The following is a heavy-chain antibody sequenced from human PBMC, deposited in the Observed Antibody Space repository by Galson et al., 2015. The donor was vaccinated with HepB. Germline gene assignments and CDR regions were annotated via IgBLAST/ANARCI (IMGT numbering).Heavy chain of an antibody. V-gene: IGHV3-66*01. J-gene: IGHJ3*01. Sequence: SLRLSCAASGFPVSSVFMSWVRQAPGQGLEWVPVIYSDGSPYYADSVKGRFSSSRDNGKNTLYLQMDSLRAEDTALYYCARFPVDAFDLWGQGTRVTVSS. CDR2: IYSDGSP. CDR1: GFPVSSVF. CDR3: ARFPVDAFDL.